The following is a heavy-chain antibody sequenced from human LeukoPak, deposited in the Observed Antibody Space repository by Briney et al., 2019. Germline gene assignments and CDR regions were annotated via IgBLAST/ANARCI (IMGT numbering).Heavy chain of an antibody. V-gene: IGHV3-66*01. Sequence: GGSLRLSCAASEFSVGSNYMTWVRQAPGKGLEWVSLIYSGGSTYHADSVKGRFTISRDNSKNTLYLQMNSLRAEDTAVYYCARGGDNSNNWFDPWGQGTLVTVSS. J-gene: IGHJ5*02. D-gene: IGHD3-10*01. CDR2: IYSGGST. CDR3: ARGGDNSNNWFDP. CDR1: EFSVGSNY.